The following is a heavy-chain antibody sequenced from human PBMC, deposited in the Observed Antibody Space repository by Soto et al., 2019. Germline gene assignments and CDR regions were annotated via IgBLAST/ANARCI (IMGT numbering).Heavy chain of an antibody. J-gene: IGHJ4*02. D-gene: IGHD4-17*01. Sequence: QVQLVQSGAEVKKPGSSVKVSCKASGGTFSSYAISWVRQAPGQGLEWMGGIIPIFGTANYAQKFQGRVTITADESTSTAYMELSSLRSEDTAVYYCAREMTTVTTVHQPGYLDYWGQGTLVTVSS. CDR3: AREMTTVTTVHQPGYLDY. CDR2: IIPIFGTA. CDR1: GGTFSSYA. V-gene: IGHV1-69*01.